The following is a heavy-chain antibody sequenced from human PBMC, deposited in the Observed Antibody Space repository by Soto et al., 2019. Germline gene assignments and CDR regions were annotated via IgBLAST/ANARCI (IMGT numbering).Heavy chain of an antibody. Sequence: EVQLLESGGGLVQPGGSLRLSCAASRFTFSSYAMSWVCQAPGKGLEWVSAISGSGGSTYYADSVKGRFTISRDNSKNTLYLQMSRLRAEDTAVYYCAKDFLQDWGQDYLYGMDVWGQGTTVTASS. J-gene: IGHJ6*02. CDR1: RFTFSSYA. V-gene: IGHV3-23*01. D-gene: IGHD7-27*01. CDR3: AKDFLQDWGQDYLYGMDV. CDR2: ISGSGGST.